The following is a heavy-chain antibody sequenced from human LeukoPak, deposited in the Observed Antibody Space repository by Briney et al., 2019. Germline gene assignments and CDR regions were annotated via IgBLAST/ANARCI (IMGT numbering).Heavy chain of an antibody. CDR1: GFTVSSNY. CDR2: IYSGGST. J-gene: IGHJ4*02. Sequence: GGSLRLSCAASGFTVSSNYMSWVRQAPGKGLEWVSVIYSGGSTYYADSVKGRFTISRDNSKDTLYLQMNSLRAEDTAVYYCARASYDSSGYPTVDYWGQGTLVTVSS. CDR3: ARASYDSSGYPTVDY. V-gene: IGHV3-53*01. D-gene: IGHD3-22*01.